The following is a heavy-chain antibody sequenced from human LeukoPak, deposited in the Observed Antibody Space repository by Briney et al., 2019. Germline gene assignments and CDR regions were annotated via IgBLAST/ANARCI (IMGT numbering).Heavy chain of an antibody. CDR3: ARGAVLNWFDP. J-gene: IGHJ5*02. Sequence: SETLSLTCTVSCGSSSSYYWSWIRQPPGKGLEWIGNIYNSGSTNYNPSLKSRVTISVDTSKNQFSLKLSSVSAADTAVYYCARGAVLNWFDPWGQGTLVTVSS. D-gene: IGHD6-19*01. CDR2: IYNSGST. V-gene: IGHV4-59*08. CDR1: CGSSSSYY.